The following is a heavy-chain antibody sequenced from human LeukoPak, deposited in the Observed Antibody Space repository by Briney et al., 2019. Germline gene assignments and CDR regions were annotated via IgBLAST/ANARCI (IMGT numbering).Heavy chain of an antibody. J-gene: IGHJ5*02. CDR1: GGSISSYY. Sequence: SETLSPTCSVSGGSISSYYWSWIRQPPGKGLEWIGYIYYSGSTNYNPSLSSRVTISVDTSKNQFSLKLSSVTAADTAVYYCARKYGSGSYHGFDPWGQGTLVIVSS. CDR2: IYYSGST. V-gene: IGHV4-59*13. D-gene: IGHD3-10*01. CDR3: ARKYGSGSYHGFDP.